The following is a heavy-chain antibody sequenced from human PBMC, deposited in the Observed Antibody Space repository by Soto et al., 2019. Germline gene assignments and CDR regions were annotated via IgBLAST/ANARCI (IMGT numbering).Heavy chain of an antibody. CDR1: GGTFSSYA. J-gene: IGHJ6*02. D-gene: IGHD4-17*01. CDR2: IIPIFGTA. V-gene: IGHV1-69*13. CDR3: ARPAHLPTVTTPLVQYYGMDV. Sequence: ASVKVSCKASGGTFSSYAISWVRQAPGQGLEWMGGIIPIFGTANYAQKFQGRVTITADESTSTAYMELSSLRSEDTAVYYCARPAHLPTVTTPLVQYYGMDVWGQGTTVTVSS.